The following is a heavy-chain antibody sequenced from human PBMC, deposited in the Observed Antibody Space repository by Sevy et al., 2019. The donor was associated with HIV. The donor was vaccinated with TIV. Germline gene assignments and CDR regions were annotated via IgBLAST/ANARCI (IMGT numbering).Heavy chain of an antibody. J-gene: IGHJ4*02. Sequence: GGSLRLSCAASGFTFSNAWMNWVRQAPGKGLEWVGRIRSKSDGETTDDAAPVKGRFTISRDDSKNTLYLQMNNLKTEDTSVYYCNTERFRYCSGGTCLSSDFWGQGTLVTVSS. D-gene: IGHD2-15*01. CDR1: GFTFSNAW. CDR3: NTERFRYCSGGTCLSSDF. V-gene: IGHV3-15*01. CDR2: IRSKSDGETT.